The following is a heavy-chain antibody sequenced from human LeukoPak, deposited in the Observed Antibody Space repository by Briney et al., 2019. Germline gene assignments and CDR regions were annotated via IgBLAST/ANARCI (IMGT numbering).Heavy chain of an antibody. CDR3: AREDVVLVDDVRFYYYGMDV. CDR1: GYNFINYY. Sequence: PQASVKVSCKASGYNFINYYMHWVRQAPGKGLEWMGIINPIGGNTSYAQKFQDRVKMTSNMSTNTVYMELSSLKSDDRAVYYCAREDVVLVDDVRFYYYGMDVWGQGNTVTVSS. D-gene: IGHD1-26*01. V-gene: IGHV1-46*01. CDR2: INPIGGNT. J-gene: IGHJ6*02.